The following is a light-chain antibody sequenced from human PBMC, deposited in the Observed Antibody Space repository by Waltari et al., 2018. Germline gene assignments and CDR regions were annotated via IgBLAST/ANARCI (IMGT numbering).Light chain of an antibody. J-gene: IGKJ2*01. CDR3: QQYGSSPLYT. V-gene: IGKV3-20*01. Sequence: EIVLTQSPATLSLSPGERATLSCRASQSVSSSLAWYQQTPGQAPRLLIDDASNRATGIPARFSGSGSGTDFTLTISRLEPEDFAVYYCQQYGSSPLYTFSQGTKLEIK. CDR2: DAS. CDR1: QSVSSS.